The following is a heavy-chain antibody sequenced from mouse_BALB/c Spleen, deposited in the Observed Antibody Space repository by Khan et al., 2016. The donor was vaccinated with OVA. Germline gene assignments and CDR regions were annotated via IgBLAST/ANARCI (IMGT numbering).Heavy chain of an antibody. CDR3: ARWFAY. V-gene: IGHV3-2*02. CDR2: INYSGGT. Sequence: EVQLQESGPGLVKPSQSLSLTCTVTGYSITSDYAWNWIRQFPGNKLEWMGYINYSGGTSYLPSLKSRISITRDTSKNQFFLQLNYVTNEDSATSCCARWFAYWGQGTLVTVS. J-gene: IGHJ3*01. CDR1: GYSITSDYA.